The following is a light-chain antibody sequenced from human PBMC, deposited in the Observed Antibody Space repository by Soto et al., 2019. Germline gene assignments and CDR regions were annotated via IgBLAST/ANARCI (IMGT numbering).Light chain of an antibody. Sequence: SVLAQPASVSGSRGQSITISCTGTISDVGRYNYVSWFQQHPGKVPKLIIYDVSNWPSGVSDRFSGSKSGNTASLTISGLHPEDEADYYCSSFTSSSTFVFGTGTKVTVL. CDR2: DVS. J-gene: IGLJ1*01. CDR1: ISDVGRYNY. V-gene: IGLV2-14*03. CDR3: SSFTSSSTFV.